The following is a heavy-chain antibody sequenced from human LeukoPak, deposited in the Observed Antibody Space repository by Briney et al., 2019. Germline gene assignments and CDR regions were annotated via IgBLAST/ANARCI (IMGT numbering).Heavy chain of an antibody. CDR3: AREGYYGSGSPYYYYYMDV. CDR2: INWNGGST. J-gene: IGHJ6*03. Sequence: GGSLRLSCAASGFTFDDYGMSWVRQAPGKGLEWVSGINWNGGSTGYADSVKGRFTISRDNAKNSLYLQMNSLRAEDTALYYCAREGYYGSGSPYYYYYMDVWGKGTTATVPS. CDR1: GFTFDDYG. D-gene: IGHD3-10*01. V-gene: IGHV3-20*04.